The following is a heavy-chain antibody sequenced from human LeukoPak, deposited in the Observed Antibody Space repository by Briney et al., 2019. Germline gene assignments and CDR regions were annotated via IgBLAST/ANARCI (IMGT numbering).Heavy chain of an antibody. D-gene: IGHD3-22*01. CDR1: GYSISSGHY. CDR3: ARDTYYDSSGYYPNAFDI. CDR2: INHSGST. J-gene: IGHJ3*02. Sequence: PSETLSLTCTVSGYSISSGHYWGWIRQPPGKGLEWIGEINHSGSTNYNPSLKSRVTISVDTSKNQFSLKLSSVTAADTAVYYCARDTYYDSSGYYPNAFDIWGQGTMVTVSS. V-gene: IGHV4-38-2*02.